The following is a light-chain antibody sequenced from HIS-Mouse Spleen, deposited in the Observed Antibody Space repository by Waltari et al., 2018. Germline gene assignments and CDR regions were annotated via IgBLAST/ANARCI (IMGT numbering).Light chain of an antibody. CDR1: SPDVGSYNL. CDR3: CSYAGSSTLV. CDR2: EGS. J-gene: IGLJ2*01. Sequence: QSALTQPASVSGSPGQSITISCTGTSPDVGSYNLVSWYQQHPGKAPKILIYEGSKRPSGVSNRFSGSKSGNTASLTISGLQAEDEADYYCCSYAGSSTLVFGGGTKLTVL. V-gene: IGLV2-23*01.